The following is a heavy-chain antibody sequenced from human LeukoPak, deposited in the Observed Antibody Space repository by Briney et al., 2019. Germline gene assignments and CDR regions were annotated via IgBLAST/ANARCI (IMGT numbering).Heavy chain of an antibody. CDR3: ARDVLTEYSSSNY. CDR2: IYYSGST. J-gene: IGHJ4*02. D-gene: IGHD6-6*01. V-gene: IGHV4-39*07. Sequence: SETLSLTCTVSGGSISSSSYYWGWIRQPPGKGLEWIGSIYYSGSTYYNPSLKSRVTISVDTSKNQFSLKLSSVTAADTAVYYCARDVLTEYSSSNYWGQGTLVTVSS. CDR1: GGSISSSSYY.